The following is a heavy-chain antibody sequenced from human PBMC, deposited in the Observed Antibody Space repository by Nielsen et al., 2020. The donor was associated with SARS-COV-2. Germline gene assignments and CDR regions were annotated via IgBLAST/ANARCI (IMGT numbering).Heavy chain of an antibody. CDR2: ISYDGSNK. J-gene: IGHJ4*02. Sequence: GGSLRLSCAASGFTFSSYGMHWVRQAPGKGLEWVAVISYDGSNKYYADSVKGRFTISRDNSKNTLYLQMNSLRAEDTAVYYCAKDLVTYSSSWYRTDYWGQGTLVTVSS. CDR1: GFTFSSYG. V-gene: IGHV3-30*18. D-gene: IGHD6-13*01. CDR3: AKDLVTYSSSWYRTDY.